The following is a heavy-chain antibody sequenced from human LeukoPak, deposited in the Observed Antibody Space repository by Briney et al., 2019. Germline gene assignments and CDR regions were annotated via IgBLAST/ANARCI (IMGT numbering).Heavy chain of an antibody. CDR3: TIEDDSSGTFDY. CDR2: IYSGGST. CDR1: GFTVSSNY. Sequence: GGSLRLSCAASGFTVSSNYMSWVRQAPGKGLEWVSVIYSGGSTYYADSVKGRFTISRDNSKNTLYLQMNSLRAEDTAVYYCTIEDDSSGTFDYWGQGTLVTVSS. V-gene: IGHV3-66*01. D-gene: IGHD3-22*01. J-gene: IGHJ4*02.